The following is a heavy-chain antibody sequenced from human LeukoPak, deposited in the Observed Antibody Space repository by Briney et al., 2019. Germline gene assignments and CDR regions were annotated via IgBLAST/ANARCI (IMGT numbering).Heavy chain of an antibody. V-gene: IGHV3-48*03. Sequence: PGGSLRLSCAASGFIFSNYDMNWVRQAPGKGLEWISYISTTGSSILHADSVKGRFTISRDNAKNSLYLRMNSLRADDTAIYYCVKDSEATFDYWGHGILVTVSS. CDR1: GFIFSNYD. CDR2: ISTTGSSI. J-gene: IGHJ4*01. CDR3: VKDSEATFDY.